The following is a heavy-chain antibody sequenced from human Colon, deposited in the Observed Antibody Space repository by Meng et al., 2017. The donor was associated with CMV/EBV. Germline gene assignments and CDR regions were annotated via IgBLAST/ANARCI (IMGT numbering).Heavy chain of an antibody. CDR2: INTHTGGT. V-gene: IGHV1-2*04. J-gene: IGHJ4*01. D-gene: IGHD2-15*01. CDR1: GYPFPGYN. Sequence: QVLLVQSGAAVKKPGASMKVSCTSSGYPFPGYNLHWVRQAPGQGLEWMGWINTHTGGTNYASKFQGWVTMTRDTSNNTAYMEVASLKSDDTAVYYCARGGRSSGYCSGGTCYAGFDSWGQGTLVTVSS. CDR3: ARGGRSSGYCSGGTCYAGFDS.